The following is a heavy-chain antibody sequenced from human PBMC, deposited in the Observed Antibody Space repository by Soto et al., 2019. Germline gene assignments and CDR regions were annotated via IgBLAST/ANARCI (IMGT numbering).Heavy chain of an antibody. D-gene: IGHD3-22*01. J-gene: IGHJ4*02. CDR2: IYTSGST. V-gene: IGHV4-4*07. Sequence: QVQLQESGPGLVKPSETLSLTCTVSGGSISNYYWSWIRQPAGKGLKWIGRIYTSGSTNYNPSLKSRVTMSVDTSKNQFSLKLSSVTAADTAVYYCARDYGSSGFADYWGQGTLVTVSS. CDR1: GGSISNYY. CDR3: ARDYGSSGFADY.